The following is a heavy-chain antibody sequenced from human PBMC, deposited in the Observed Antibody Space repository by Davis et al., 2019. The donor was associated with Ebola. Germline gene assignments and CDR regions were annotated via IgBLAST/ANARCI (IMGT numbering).Heavy chain of an antibody. CDR1: GFTFSSYA. V-gene: IGHV3-23*01. Sequence: PGGSLRLSCAASGFTFSSYAMTWVRQAPGKGLEWVSTISGSGVSTYYVDSVKGRFTISRDNSMNTLYLQMNSLRAEDTAVYYCARAREVAGTGGYYWGQGTLVTVSS. J-gene: IGHJ4*02. D-gene: IGHD6-19*01. CDR2: ISGSGVST. CDR3: ARAREVAGTGGYY.